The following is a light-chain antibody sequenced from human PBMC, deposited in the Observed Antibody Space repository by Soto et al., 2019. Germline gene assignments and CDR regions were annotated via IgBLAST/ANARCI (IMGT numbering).Light chain of an antibody. J-gene: IGKJ1*01. CDR1: QSVSANY. Sequence: EIVLTQSPGTLSLSPGERATLSCRASQSVSANYLAWYRQKPGQAPSLLIYGASTRATGIPDRFSGRGSGTDFTLTISRLEPDDFAVYYCQQYAHSPWTFGQGTRVEIK. CDR3: QQYAHSPWT. V-gene: IGKV3-20*01. CDR2: GAS.